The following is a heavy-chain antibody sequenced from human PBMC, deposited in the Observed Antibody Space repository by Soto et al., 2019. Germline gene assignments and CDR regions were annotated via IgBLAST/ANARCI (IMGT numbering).Heavy chain of an antibody. CDR1: GFSLSTSRAG. J-gene: IGHJ4*02. CDR2: IYWDDAK. CDR3: AHAYGGRSLY. V-gene: IGHV2-5*02. D-gene: IGHD1-26*01. Sequence: QITLKESGPTLVKPTQTLTLTCTFSGFSLSTSRAGVGWIRQPPGKALEWLAVIYWDDAKTYRPSLKSRLTIAKDTPKNQVALTMTDMDPVDTATYYCAHAYGGRSLYWGQGTLVTVSS.